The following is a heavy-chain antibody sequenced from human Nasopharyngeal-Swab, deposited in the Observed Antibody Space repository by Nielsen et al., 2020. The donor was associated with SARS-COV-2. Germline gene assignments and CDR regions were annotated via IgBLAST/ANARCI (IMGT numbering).Heavy chain of an antibody. D-gene: IGHD5-18*01. J-gene: IGHJ6*02. V-gene: IGHV3-48*04. CDR2: ISSSGSTI. Sequence: GGSLRLSCAASGFTFSSYSMNWVRQAPGKGLEWVSYISSSGSTIYYADSVKGRFTISRDNAKNSLYLQMNSLRAEDTAVYYCARVQLWLMFSAGMDVWGQGTTVTVSS. CDR1: GFTFSSYS. CDR3: ARVQLWLMFSAGMDV.